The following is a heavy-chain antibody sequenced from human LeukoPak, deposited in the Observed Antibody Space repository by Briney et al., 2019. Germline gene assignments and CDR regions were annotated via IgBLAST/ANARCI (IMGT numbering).Heavy chain of an antibody. J-gene: IGHJ2*01. D-gene: IGHD2-15*01. CDR2: ISGSGGST. Sequence: PGGSLRLSCAASGFTFSSYAMSWVRQAPGKGLEGVSAISGSGGSTYYADSVKGRFTISRDNSKNTLYLQMNSLRAEDTAVYYCEKDKYCSGGSCYLYWYFDLWGRGTLVTVSS. V-gene: IGHV3-23*01. CDR3: EKDKYCSGGSCYLYWYFDL. CDR1: GFTFSSYA.